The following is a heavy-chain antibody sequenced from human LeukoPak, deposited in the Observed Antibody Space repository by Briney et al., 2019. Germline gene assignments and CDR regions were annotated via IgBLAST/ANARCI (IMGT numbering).Heavy chain of an antibody. V-gene: IGHV1-8*03. CDR2: MNPNSGNT. D-gene: IGHD2-2*01. CDR3: ARVYCSSTSCYFRIFDP. J-gene: IGHJ5*02. CDR1: GYTFTSYD. Sequence: PGASVKVSCKASGYTFTSYDINWVRQATGQGLEWMGWMNPNSGNTGYAQKFQGRVTITRNTSISTAYMELSSLRSEDTAVYYCARVYCSSTSCYFRIFDPWGQGTLVTVSS.